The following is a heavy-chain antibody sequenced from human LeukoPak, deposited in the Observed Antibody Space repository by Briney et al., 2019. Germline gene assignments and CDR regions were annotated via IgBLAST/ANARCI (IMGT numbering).Heavy chain of an antibody. CDR2: ISSSGSTI. V-gene: IGHV3-48*04. CDR3: ARDRSGFAAAEGNWFDP. CDR1: GFTFSSYW. J-gene: IGHJ5*02. Sequence: GGSLRLSCAASGFTFSSYWMSWVRQAPGKGLEWVSYISSSGSTIYYADSVKGRFTISRDNAKNSLYLQMNSLRAEDTAVYYCARDRSGFAAAEGNWFDPWGQGTLVTVSS. D-gene: IGHD6-13*01.